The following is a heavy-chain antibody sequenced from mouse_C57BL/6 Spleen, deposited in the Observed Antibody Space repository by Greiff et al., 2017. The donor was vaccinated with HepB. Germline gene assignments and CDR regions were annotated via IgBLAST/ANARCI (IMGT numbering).Heavy chain of an antibody. CDR1: GFTFSSYA. V-gene: IGHV5-4*03. CDR2: ISDGGSYT. CDR3: ARARDYYGSSYGAMDY. D-gene: IGHD1-1*01. Sequence: DVKLQESGGGLVKPGGSLKLSCAASGFTFSSYAMSWVRQTPEKRLEWVATISDGGSYTYYPDNVKGRFTISRDNAKNNLYLQMSHLKSEDTAMYYCARARDYYGSSYGAMDYWGQGTSVTVSS. J-gene: IGHJ4*01.